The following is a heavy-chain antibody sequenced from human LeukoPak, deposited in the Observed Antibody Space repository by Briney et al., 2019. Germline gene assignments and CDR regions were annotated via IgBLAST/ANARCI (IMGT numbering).Heavy chain of an antibody. J-gene: IGHJ5*02. CDR3: AREPGFDSSGYLNWFDP. D-gene: IGHD3-22*01. Sequence: SETLSLTCTVAGGSISSYYWSWIRQPPGKGLEWIACISYSGSTKYNPSLKSRVTISVDTSKNQLSLKLSSVTAADTAVYYCAREPGFDSSGYLNWFDPWGQGTLVTVSS. CDR2: ISYSGST. CDR1: GGSISSYY. V-gene: IGHV4-59*01.